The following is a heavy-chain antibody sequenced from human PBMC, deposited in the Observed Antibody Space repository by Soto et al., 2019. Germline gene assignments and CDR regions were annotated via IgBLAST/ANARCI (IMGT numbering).Heavy chain of an antibody. J-gene: IGHJ4*02. D-gene: IGHD3-3*01. Sequence: PGGSLRVSCTPSGFSFAIFAMTWVRQAPGKGLEWVATISGSDGKTYYADSVKGRFSISIDTSRNTLYLQMNSLRADDTAIYYCAKWSYLDYWGQGTRVTVSS. CDR3: AKWSYLDY. CDR1: GFSFAIFA. CDR2: ISGSDGKT. V-gene: IGHV3-23*01.